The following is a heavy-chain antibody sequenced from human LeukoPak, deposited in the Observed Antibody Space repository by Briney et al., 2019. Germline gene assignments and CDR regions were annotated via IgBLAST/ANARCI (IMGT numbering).Heavy chain of an antibody. CDR3: ARLNLGYCTGGLCYDAFDI. CDR2: INPNSGGT. D-gene: IGHD2-8*02. J-gene: IGHJ3*02. CDR1: GYTFTGYY. Sequence: ASVKVSCKASGYTFTGYYMHWVRQAPGQGLEWMGWINPNSGGTNYAQKFQGRVTMTRDTSISTAYMELSRLRSDDTAVYYCARLNLGYCTGGLCYDAFDIWGQGTMVTVSS. V-gene: IGHV1-2*02.